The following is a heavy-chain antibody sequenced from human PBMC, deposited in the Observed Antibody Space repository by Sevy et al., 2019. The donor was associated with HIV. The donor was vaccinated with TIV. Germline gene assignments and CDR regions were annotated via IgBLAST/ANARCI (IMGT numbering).Heavy chain of an antibody. CDR3: TSPRAAARTDYFDY. D-gene: IGHD6-13*01. V-gene: IGHV3-11*01. Sequence: GGSLRLSCAASGFTFSDYYMSWIRQAPGKGLEWVSYISSSGSTIYYADSVKGRFTISRDNAKNSLYLQMNSLRAEDTAGYCCTSPRAAARTDYFDYWGQGTLVTVSS. CDR2: ISSSGSTI. CDR1: GFTFSDYY. J-gene: IGHJ4*02.